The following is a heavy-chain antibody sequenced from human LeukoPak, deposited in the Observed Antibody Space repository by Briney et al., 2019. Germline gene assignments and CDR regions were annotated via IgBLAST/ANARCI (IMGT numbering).Heavy chain of an antibody. CDR2: ISAYNGNT. CDR3: ARDRYGSGSYYRV. CDR1: GYTFTSYG. Sequence: ASVKATCKASGYTFTSYGISWVRQAPGQGLEWMGWISAYNGNTNYAQKLQGRVTMTTDTSTSTAYIELRSLRSDDTAVYYCARDRYGSGSYYRVWGQGTLVTVSS. D-gene: IGHD3-10*01. J-gene: IGHJ4*02. V-gene: IGHV1-18*01.